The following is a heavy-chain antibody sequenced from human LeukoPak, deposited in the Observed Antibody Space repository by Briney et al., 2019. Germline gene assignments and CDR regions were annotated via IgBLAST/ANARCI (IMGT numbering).Heavy chain of an antibody. V-gene: IGHV3-21*01. CDR3: ARAQSYGDYDGAFDY. CDR2: ISSSSSYI. Sequence: PGGSLRLSCAASGFTFSRFGMHWVRQAPGKGLEWVSSISSSSSYIYYADSVKGRFTISRDNAKNSLYLQMNSLRAEDTAVYYCARAQSYGDYDGAFDYWGQGTLVTVSS. CDR1: GFTFSRFG. J-gene: IGHJ4*02. D-gene: IGHD4-17*01.